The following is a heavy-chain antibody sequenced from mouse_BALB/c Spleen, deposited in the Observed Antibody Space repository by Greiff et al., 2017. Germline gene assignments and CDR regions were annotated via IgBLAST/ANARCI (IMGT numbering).Heavy chain of an antibody. CDR3: ARTGDRAPWFAY. D-gene: IGHD3-1*01. CDR1: GYTFTSYY. J-gene: IGHJ3*01. CDR2: INPSNGGT. Sequence: VQLQQSGAELVKPGASVKLSCKASGYTFTSYYMYWVKQRPGQGLEWIGEINPSNGGTNFNEKFKSKATLTVDKSSSTAYMQLSSLTSEDSAVYYCARTGDRAPWFAYWGQGTLVTVSA. V-gene: IGHV1S81*02.